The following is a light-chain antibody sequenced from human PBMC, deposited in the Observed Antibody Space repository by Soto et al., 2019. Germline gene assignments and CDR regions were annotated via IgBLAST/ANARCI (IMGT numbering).Light chain of an antibody. CDR1: QDISNY. Sequence: DIQMTQSPSSLSASVGDRVTITCQASQDISNYLNWYQQKPGKAPKLLIYDASNLETGAPSRFXGSGSGTDFTFTISSLQPEDIATYYCQQYDNLLALTFGGGTKVEIK. CDR2: DAS. J-gene: IGKJ4*01. CDR3: QQYDNLLALT. V-gene: IGKV1-33*01.